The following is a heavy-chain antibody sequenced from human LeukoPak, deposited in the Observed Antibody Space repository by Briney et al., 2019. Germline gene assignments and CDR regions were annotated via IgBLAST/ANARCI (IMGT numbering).Heavy chain of an antibody. CDR1: GGSISSSSYY. Sequence: SETLSLTCTVSGGSISSSSYYWGWIRQPPGKGLEWIGSIYYSGSTYYNPSLKSRATISVDTSKNQFSLKLSSVTAADTAVYYCASYCTNGVCPDYWGQGTLVTVSS. J-gene: IGHJ4*02. D-gene: IGHD2-8*01. V-gene: IGHV4-39*07. CDR3: ASYCTNGVCPDY. CDR2: IYYSGST.